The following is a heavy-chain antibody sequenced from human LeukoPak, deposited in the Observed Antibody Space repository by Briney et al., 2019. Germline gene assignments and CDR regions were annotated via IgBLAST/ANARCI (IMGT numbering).Heavy chain of an antibody. CDR2: IKKKTDGGTT. CDR3: TTEYYYDSPGIFDY. CDR1: GFTFSSYA. D-gene: IGHD3-22*01. J-gene: IGHJ4*02. V-gene: IGHV3-15*01. Sequence: GGSLRLSCAASGFTFSSYAMHWVRQAPGKGLEWVGRIKKKTDGGTTDYAAPVKGRFTISRDDSKNTLYLQMNSLTTEDTAIYYCTTEYYYDSPGIFDYWGQGTLVTVSS.